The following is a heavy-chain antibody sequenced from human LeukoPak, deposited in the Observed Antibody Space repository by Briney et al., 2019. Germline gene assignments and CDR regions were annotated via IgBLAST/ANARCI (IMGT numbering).Heavy chain of an antibody. CDR2: ITISSTTI. CDR3: ARETPDSYNWTVFDY. J-gene: IGHJ4*02. CDR1: GFTFRNYN. Sequence: GGSLRLSCAASGFTFRNYNMNWVRQAPGKGLEWVSYITISSTTIYYADSVKGRFTTSRDNAKNSLYLQMSSLRVEDTAVYYCARETPDSYNWTVFDYWGQGTLVTVSS. D-gene: IGHD1-1*01. V-gene: IGHV3-48*01.